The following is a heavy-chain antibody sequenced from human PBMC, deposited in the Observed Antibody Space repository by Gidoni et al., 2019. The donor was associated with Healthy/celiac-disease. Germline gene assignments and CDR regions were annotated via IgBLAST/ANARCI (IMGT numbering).Heavy chain of an antibody. V-gene: IGHV3-33*01. J-gene: IGHJ4*02. Sequence: QVQLVESGGGVVQPGRSLRLSGAASGVTFSSYGMHWVRQAPGKGLELLSVIWYDGSTKYYADSVQGRFTISRDNSKNTLYLQMNSLRAEDTAVYYCARDSTGYDSSGYLRWWGQGTLVTVSS. CDR2: IWYDGSTK. CDR3: ARDSTGYDSSGYLRW. D-gene: IGHD3-22*01. CDR1: GVTFSSYG.